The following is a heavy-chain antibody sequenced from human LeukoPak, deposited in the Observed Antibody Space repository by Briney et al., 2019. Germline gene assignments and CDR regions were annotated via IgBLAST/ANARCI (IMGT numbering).Heavy chain of an antibody. D-gene: IGHD1-1*01. Sequence: GGSLRLSCAASGFTFSSYEMNWVRQAPGKGLEWVSYISSSSSTIYYADSVKGRFTISRDNAKNSLYLQMNSLRAEDTAVYYCAREEKLVFDYWGQGTLVTVSS. CDR2: ISSSSSTI. CDR1: GFTFSSYE. V-gene: IGHV3-48*01. J-gene: IGHJ4*02. CDR3: AREEKLVFDY.